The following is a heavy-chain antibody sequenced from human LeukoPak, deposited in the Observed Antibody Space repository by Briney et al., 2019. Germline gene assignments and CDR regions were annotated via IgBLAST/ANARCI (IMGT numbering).Heavy chain of an antibody. Sequence: SETLSLTCSVSDDSISSYYGSWVRRPAGKGLEWIGRTHISGSTNYNPSLRSRVTMSLATSKNQFSLKLSSVTAADTAVYYCGGSRDGYIDYWGQGTLVTVSS. CDR3: GGSRDGYIDY. V-gene: IGHV4-4*07. CDR2: THISGST. D-gene: IGHD5-24*01. CDR1: DDSISSYY. J-gene: IGHJ4*02.